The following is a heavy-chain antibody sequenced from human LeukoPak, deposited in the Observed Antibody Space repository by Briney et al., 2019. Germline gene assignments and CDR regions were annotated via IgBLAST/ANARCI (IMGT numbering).Heavy chain of an antibody. V-gene: IGHV1-46*01. J-gene: IGHJ3*02. D-gene: IGHD5-24*01. Sequence: AASVKVSCMASGYASTRYYLHWVCQAPGQGLEWMGIIDPSAGSTTYAQKFQGRVTMTRDTSTSTVYMELSGLRSEDAAVYYCARDAYYNYVAFGIWGQGTMVTVSS. CDR2: IDPSAGST. CDR3: ARDAYYNYVAFGI. CDR1: GYASTRYY.